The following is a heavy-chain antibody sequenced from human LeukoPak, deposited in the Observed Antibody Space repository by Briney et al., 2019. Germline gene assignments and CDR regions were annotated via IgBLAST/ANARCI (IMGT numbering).Heavy chain of an antibody. CDR3: AKGHSDYGTGFDL. J-gene: IGHJ4*02. D-gene: IGHD4-17*01. CDR2: ISGTGAYT. CDR1: GFTFSNYA. Sequence: PGGSLRLSCAASGFTFSNYAMSWVRQAPGKGLESVSVISGTGAYTYYADSVKGRVTISRDNSKNTLYLQMNSLRAEDTTVYYCAKGHSDYGTGFDLWGRGTLVTVSP. V-gene: IGHV3-23*01.